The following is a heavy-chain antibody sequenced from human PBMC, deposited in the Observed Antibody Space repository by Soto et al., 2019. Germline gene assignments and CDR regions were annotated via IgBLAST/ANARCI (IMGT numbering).Heavy chain of an antibody. CDR2: ISGGGGST. J-gene: IGHJ5*02. V-gene: IGHV3-23*01. D-gene: IGHD3-22*01. CDR3: AKDQLIVVVYWFDP. CDR1: GFTFSSYA. Sequence: GGSLRLSCAASGFTFSSYAMSWVRQAPGKGLEWVSAISGGGGSTHYADSVKGRFTISRDNSKNTLYLQMNSLRAEDTAVYYCAKDQLIVVVYWFDPWGQGTLVT.